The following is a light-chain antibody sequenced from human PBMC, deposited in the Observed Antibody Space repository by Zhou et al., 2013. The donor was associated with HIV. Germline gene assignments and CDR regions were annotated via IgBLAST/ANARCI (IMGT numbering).Light chain of an antibody. V-gene: IGKV3-15*01. J-gene: IGKJ1*01. Sequence: IVLTQSPATLSVSPGERATLSCRASQSVTSKLAWYQQKPGQAPRLLISDASTTTTGIPVRFSGSGSGTEFTLTIYSLQSEDLAIYFCQQYSNWPRTFGQRDQGGHQT. CDR1: QSVTSK. CDR3: QQYSNWPRT. CDR2: DAS.